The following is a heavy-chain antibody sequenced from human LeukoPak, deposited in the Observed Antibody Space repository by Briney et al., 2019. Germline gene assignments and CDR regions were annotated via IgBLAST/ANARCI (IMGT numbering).Heavy chain of an antibody. CDR2: MDRHSDI. CDR3: VGDPTTNRFQYFHY. Sequence: GGSLRLSCTASGFTFSNFGVNWVRQAPGKGLEWVSCMDRHSDIYYADSVRGRFTISRDNAKNSVYLQMNRPTVEDTAVYYCVGDPTTNRFQYFHYWGQGTLVTVSS. V-gene: IGHV3-21*01. CDR1: GFTFSNFG. D-gene: IGHD1-14*01. J-gene: IGHJ4*02.